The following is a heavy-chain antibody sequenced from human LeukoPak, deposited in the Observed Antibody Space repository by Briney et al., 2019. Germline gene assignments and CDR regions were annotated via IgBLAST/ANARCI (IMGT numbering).Heavy chain of an antibody. D-gene: IGHD3-10*01. J-gene: IGHJ4*02. CDR3: VRPEGYYGSGAFDY. V-gene: IGHV4-39*01. Sequence: SETLSLTRTVSGGSISSSSYYWGWIRQSPGKGLEWIGSIYYSGSTYYNPSLKSRVTISVDTSKNQFSLKLSSVTAADTAVYYWVRPEGYYGSGAFDYWGQGTLVTVSS. CDR2: IYYSGST. CDR1: GGSISSSSYY.